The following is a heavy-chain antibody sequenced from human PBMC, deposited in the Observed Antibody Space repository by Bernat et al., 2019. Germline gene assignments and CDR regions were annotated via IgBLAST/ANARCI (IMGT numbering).Heavy chain of an antibody. J-gene: IGHJ3*02. CDR1: GFTFSLAW. D-gene: IGHD3-10*01. CDR3: TWVQKPVGSFDI. V-gene: IGHV3-15*01. CDR2: TKSKRNGGAI. Sequence: DVQLVESGGRLVNPGGSLRLSCTASGFTFSLAWLDWVRQTPGKGLEWLGRTKSKRNGGAIDYYAPVKGRFTISRDDSRNTLYLQMDVLNSEDTGVYYCTWVQKPVGSFDIWGQGTMVTVSS.